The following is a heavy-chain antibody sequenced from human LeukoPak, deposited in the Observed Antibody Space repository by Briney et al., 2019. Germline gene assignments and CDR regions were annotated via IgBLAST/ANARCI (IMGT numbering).Heavy chain of an antibody. CDR3: ARVSPAVAGYYFDY. CDR1: GYSISSGYY. J-gene: IGHJ4*02. Sequence: SETLSLTCTVSGYSISSGYYWGWIRPPPGKGLEWIGSIYHSGSTYYNPSLKSRVTISVDTSKNQFSLKLSSVTAADTAVYYCARVSPAVAGYYFDYWGQGTLVTVSS. D-gene: IGHD6-19*01. CDR2: IYHSGST. V-gene: IGHV4-38-2*02.